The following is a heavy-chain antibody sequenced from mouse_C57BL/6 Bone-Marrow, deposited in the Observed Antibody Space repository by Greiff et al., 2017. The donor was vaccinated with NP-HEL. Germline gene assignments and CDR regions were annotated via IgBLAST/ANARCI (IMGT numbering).Heavy chain of an antibody. CDR1: GFTITDDY. CDR3: TATVVDFDY. Sequence: VQLQQSGAELVRPGASVKLSCTASGFTITDDYMHWVKQRPEQGLEWIGWIDPENGDTEYASKFQGKATITADTSSNTAYLQLSSLTSEDTAVYYCTATVVDFDYWGQGTTLTVSS. CDR2: IDPENGDT. V-gene: IGHV14-4*01. D-gene: IGHD1-1*01. J-gene: IGHJ2*01.